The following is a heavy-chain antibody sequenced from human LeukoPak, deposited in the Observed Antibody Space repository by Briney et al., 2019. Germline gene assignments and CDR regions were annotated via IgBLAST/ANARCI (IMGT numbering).Heavy chain of an antibody. CDR3: AKRGVVIRVILVGFHKEAYYFDS. V-gene: IGHV3-23*01. Sequence: GGSLRLSCAVSGITLSNYGMSWVRQAPGKGLEWVAGISGNGGTTNYADSVKGRFTISRDNPKNTLFLHMNSLRAEDTAVYFCAKRGVVIRVILVGFHKEAYYFDSWGQGALVTVSS. CDR2: ISGNGGTT. J-gene: IGHJ4*02. CDR1: GITLSNYG. D-gene: IGHD3-22*01.